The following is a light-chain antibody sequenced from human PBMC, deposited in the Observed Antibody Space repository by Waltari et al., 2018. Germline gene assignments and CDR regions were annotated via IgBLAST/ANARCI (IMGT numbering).Light chain of an antibody. CDR3: SSYTSITTVV. Sequence: QSALTQPASVSGSHGQSITISRTGTSSAGGNYNYVSWFQQHPGKAPQLIIHDVNKRPSGVSNRFSGSKSANTAYLTISGLQAEDEADYYCSSYTSITTVVFGGGTKLTVL. CDR2: DVN. V-gene: IGLV2-14*03. J-gene: IGLJ2*01. CDR1: SSAGGNYNY.